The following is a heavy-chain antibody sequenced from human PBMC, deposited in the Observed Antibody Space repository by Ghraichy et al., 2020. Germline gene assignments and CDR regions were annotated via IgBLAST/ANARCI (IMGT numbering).Heavy chain of an antibody. CDR3: ARGLHDYGDYKGFDY. CDR1: GFTFNSYS. J-gene: IGHJ4*02. V-gene: IGHV3-48*02. Sequence: GGSLRLSCAASGFTFNSYSMNWVRQAPGKGLEWVLYITSTSSIIYYADSVKGRFTISRDNAKNSLYLQMNSLRDEDTAVYYCARGLHDYGDYKGFDYWGQGTLVTVSS. CDR2: ITSTSSII. D-gene: IGHD4-17*01.